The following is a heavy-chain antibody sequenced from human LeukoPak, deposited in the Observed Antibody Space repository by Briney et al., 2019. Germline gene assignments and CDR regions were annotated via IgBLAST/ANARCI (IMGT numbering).Heavy chain of an antibody. V-gene: IGHV3-21*01. CDR2: ISSSSSYI. Sequence: GGSLRLSCAASGFTFSSYSMNWVRQAPGKGLEWVSSISSSSSYIYYADSVKGRFTISRDNAKNSLYLQMNSLRAEDTAVYYCARDLGRVTGEGAFDIWGQGTMVTVSS. CDR3: ARDLGRVTGEGAFDI. D-gene: IGHD7-27*01. CDR1: GFTFSSYS. J-gene: IGHJ3*02.